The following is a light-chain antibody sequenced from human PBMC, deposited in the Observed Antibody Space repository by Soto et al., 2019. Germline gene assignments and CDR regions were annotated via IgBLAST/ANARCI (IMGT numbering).Light chain of an antibody. CDR3: QQYHSTRLT. Sequence: DIVMTQSPEYLAGSLGERATINCKSSQSVLYTPNAKNYLAWYQQKPGQPPRLLIYWASYREPGVPDRFSGSGSWTDFTLTISSLQAEDVEVYYCQQYHSTRLTFGGGTKVDIK. CDR1: QSVLYTPNAKNY. V-gene: IGKV4-1*01. J-gene: IGKJ4*01. CDR2: WAS.